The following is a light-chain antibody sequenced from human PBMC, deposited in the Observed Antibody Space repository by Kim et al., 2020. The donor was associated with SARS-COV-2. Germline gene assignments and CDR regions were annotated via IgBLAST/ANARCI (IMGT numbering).Light chain of an antibody. CDR2: DNN. CDR3: GTWDSSLSVVV. Sequence: GLKVTISCSGSSSNIGNNYVSWYQQLPGTAPKLLIYDNNERPSGIPDRFSGSKSGTSATLGITGLQTGDEADYYCGTWDSSLSVVVFGGGTQLTVL. J-gene: IGLJ2*01. CDR1: SSNIGNNY. V-gene: IGLV1-51*01.